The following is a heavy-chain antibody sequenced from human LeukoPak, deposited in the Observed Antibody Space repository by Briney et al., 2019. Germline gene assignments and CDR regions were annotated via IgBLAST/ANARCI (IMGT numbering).Heavy chain of an antibody. Sequence: GGSLRLSCAASGFTFSSYAMSWVRQAPGKGLEWVSAISGSGGSTYYADSVKGRFTISRDNSKNTLYLQMNSLRAEDTAVYYCAKLGDEYYYGSGGRGRGSRFDYWGQGTLVTVSS. CDR1: GFTFSSYA. CDR2: ISGSGGST. V-gene: IGHV3-23*01. CDR3: AKLGDEYYYGSGGRGRGSRFDY. D-gene: IGHD3-10*01. J-gene: IGHJ4*02.